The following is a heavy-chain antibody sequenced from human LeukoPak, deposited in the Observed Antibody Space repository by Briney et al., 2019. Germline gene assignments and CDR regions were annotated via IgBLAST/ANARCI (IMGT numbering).Heavy chain of an antibody. D-gene: IGHD6-13*01. J-gene: IGHJ4*02. CDR3: AKDKASSWYSLIDY. CDR2: ISGSGGST. V-gene: IGHV3-23*01. CDR1: GFTFSSYS. Sequence: QPGGSLRLSCAASGFTFSSYSMSWVRQAPGKGLEWVSAISGSGGSTYYADSVKGRFTISRDNSKNSLNLQMNSLRTEDTALYYCAKDKASSWYSLIDYWGQGTLVTVSS.